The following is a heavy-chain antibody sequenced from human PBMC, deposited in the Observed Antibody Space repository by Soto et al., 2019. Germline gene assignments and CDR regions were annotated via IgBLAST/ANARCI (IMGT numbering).Heavy chain of an antibody. J-gene: IGHJ1*01. V-gene: IGHV3-7*01. D-gene: IGHD6-19*01. CDR2: IKQDGQEI. CDR3: AIGHWLGC. CDR1: GFTVSDYF. Sequence: EVQLLDSGGALVKPGESLRLSCAASGFTVSDYFMTLVRQAPGKGLEWVATIKQDGQEIYYVDSVKGRVTISRDNAKNSLYLQMSGLRAEDTAVYYCAIGHWLGCCGQGDLVSVCS.